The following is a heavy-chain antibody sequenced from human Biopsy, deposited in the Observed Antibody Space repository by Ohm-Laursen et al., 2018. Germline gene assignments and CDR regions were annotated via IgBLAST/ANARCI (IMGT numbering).Heavy chain of an antibody. Sequence: AASVKVSCKASGYTFTGYYMHWVRQAPGQGLEWMGWINPNSGVTNYAQRFQGRVTMTRDTSISTAHMELSRLRSDDTAVYYCARDPRYGYGSYFDYWGQGTLVAVSS. J-gene: IGHJ4*02. V-gene: IGHV1-2*02. D-gene: IGHD3-10*01. CDR3: ARDPRYGYGSYFDY. CDR1: GYTFTGYY. CDR2: INPNSGVT.